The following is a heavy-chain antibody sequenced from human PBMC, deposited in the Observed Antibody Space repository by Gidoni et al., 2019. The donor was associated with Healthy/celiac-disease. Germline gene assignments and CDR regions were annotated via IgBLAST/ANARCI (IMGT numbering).Heavy chain of an antibody. J-gene: IGHJ1*01. CDR2: ISSSSSYI. D-gene: IGHD2-2*01. CDR3: ARAAMFGYFQH. V-gene: IGHV3-21*01. Sequence: VQLVESGGGRVQPGGSLRLFCDAAGFTFSIYSRNWVRQAPGKGLEWVSSISSSSSYIYYADSVKGRFTISRDNAKNSLYLQMNSLRAEDTAVYYCARAAMFGYFQHWGQGTLVTVSS. CDR1: GFTFSIYS.